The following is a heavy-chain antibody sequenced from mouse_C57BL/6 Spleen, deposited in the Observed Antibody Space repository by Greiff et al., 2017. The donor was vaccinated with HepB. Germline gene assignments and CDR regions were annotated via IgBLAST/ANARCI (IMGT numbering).Heavy chain of an antibody. Sequence: VQLQQSGAELVKPGASVKISCKASGYAFSSYWMNWVKQRPGKGLEWIGQIYPGDGDTNYNGKFKGKATLTADKSSSTAYMQLSSLTSEDSAVYFCARWVITTVVAHYAMDYWGQGTSVTVSS. J-gene: IGHJ4*01. CDR3: ARWVITTVVAHYAMDY. D-gene: IGHD1-1*01. CDR1: GYAFSSYW. V-gene: IGHV1-80*01. CDR2: IYPGDGDT.